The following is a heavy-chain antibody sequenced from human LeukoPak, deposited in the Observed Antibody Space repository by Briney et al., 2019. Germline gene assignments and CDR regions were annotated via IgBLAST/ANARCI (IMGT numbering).Heavy chain of an antibody. Sequence: GGSLRLSCAASGFTFSSYGMHWVRQAPGKGLEWVAVIWYDGSNKYYADSVKGRFTISRDNAKNSLYLQMNSLRAEDTAVYYCARDSYYDFWSGYLRDYGLDVWGQGATVTVSS. CDR2: IWYDGSNK. V-gene: IGHV3-33*01. CDR1: GFTFSSYG. D-gene: IGHD3-3*01. CDR3: ARDSYYDFWSGYLRDYGLDV. J-gene: IGHJ6*02.